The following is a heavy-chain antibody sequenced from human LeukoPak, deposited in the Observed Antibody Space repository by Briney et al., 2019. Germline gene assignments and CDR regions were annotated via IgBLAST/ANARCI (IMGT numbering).Heavy chain of an antibody. CDR3: ARHGGLELQPIDY. V-gene: IGHV4-4*09. J-gene: IGHJ4*02. CDR1: GGSISSYY. D-gene: IGHD1-7*01. Sequence: SETLSLTCTVSGGSISSYYWSWIRQPPGKGLEWIGYIYTSGSTNYNPSLKSRVTISVDTSKNQFSLKLSSVTAADTAVYYCARHGGLELQPIDYWGQGTLVTVSS. CDR2: IYTSGST.